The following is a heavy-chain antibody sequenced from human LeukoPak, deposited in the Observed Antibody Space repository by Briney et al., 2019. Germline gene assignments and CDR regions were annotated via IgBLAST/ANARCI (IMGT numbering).Heavy chain of an antibody. V-gene: IGHV1-46*01. CDR2: INPSGGST. J-gene: IGHJ4*02. D-gene: IGHD4-23*01. Sequence: ASVTVSCKASGYTFTSYYMHWVRQAPGQGLEWMGIINPSGGSTSYAQKFQGRVTMTRDTSTSTVYMELSSLRSEDTAVYYCARDDYGGNPGNYWGQGTLVTVSS. CDR3: ARDDYGGNPGNY. CDR1: GYTFTSYY.